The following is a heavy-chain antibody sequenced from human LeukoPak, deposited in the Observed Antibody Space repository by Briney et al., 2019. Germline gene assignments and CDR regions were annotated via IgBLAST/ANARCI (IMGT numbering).Heavy chain of an antibody. CDR1: GFTFSSYG. CDR2: ISSSSSYI. J-gene: IGHJ4*02. D-gene: IGHD6-13*01. CDR3: ARDPVGIAAAELRGDY. Sequence: PGGSLRLSCAASGFTFSSYGMNWVRQAPGKGLEWVSSISSSSSYIYYADSVKGRFTISRDNAKNSLYLQMNSLRAEDTAVYYCARDPVGIAAAELRGDYWGQGTLVTVSS. V-gene: IGHV3-21*01.